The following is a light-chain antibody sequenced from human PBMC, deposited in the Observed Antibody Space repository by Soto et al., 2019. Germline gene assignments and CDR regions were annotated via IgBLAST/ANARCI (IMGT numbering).Light chain of an antibody. CDR3: ASWDDSLNGPV. J-gene: IGLJ1*01. CDR1: SSNVGGNP. CDR2: TNT. Sequence: QPVLTQSPSASGTPGQRVTISCSGSSSNVGGNPVNWYQHVPTTAPKLLIYTNTQRPSGVPDRFSGSKSGTSASLAISGLQSEDEADYYCASWDDSLNGPVFGTGTKVTVL. V-gene: IGLV1-44*01.